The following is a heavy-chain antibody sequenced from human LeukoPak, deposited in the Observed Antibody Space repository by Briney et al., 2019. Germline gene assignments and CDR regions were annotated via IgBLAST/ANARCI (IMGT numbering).Heavy chain of an antibody. D-gene: IGHD6-19*01. CDR2: INHSGST. CDR3: ARGQYSSGWYYYYGMDV. J-gene: IGHJ6*02. V-gene: IGHV4-34*01. Sequence: SETLSLTCAVYGGSFSGYYWSWIRQPPGKGLEWIGEINHSGSTNYNPSLKSRVTISVDTSKNQFSLKLSSVTAADTAAYYCARGQYSSGWYYYYGMDVWGQGTTVTVSS. CDR1: GGSFSGYY.